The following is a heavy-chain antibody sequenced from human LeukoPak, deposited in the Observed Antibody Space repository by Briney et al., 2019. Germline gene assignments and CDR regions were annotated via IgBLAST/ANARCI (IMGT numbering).Heavy chain of an antibody. CDR2: INPNSGGT. CDR3: ATDIPTTVVTLPNYYYYYGMDV. Sequence: ASVKVSCKASGYTFTGYYMHWVRQAPGQGLEWMGRINPNSGGTNYAQKFQGRVTMTRDTSISTAYMELSRLRSEDTAVYYCATDIPTTVVTLPNYYYYYGMDVWGQGTTVTVSS. J-gene: IGHJ6*02. D-gene: IGHD4-23*01. V-gene: IGHV1-2*06. CDR1: GYTFTGYY.